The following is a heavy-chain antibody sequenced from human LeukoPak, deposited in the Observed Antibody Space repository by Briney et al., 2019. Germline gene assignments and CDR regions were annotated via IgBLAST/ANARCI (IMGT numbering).Heavy chain of an antibody. Sequence: GGSLRLSCAVSGINLSNYGMSWVRQAPGKGLEWVAGISDSGGRTNYADSVKGRFTISRDNPKNTLYLQMNSLRAEDTAVYFCAKRGVVIRVILVGFHKEAYYFDSWGQGALVTVSS. J-gene: IGHJ4*02. V-gene: IGHV3-23*01. D-gene: IGHD3-22*01. CDR3: AKRGVVIRVILVGFHKEAYYFDS. CDR2: ISDSGGRT. CDR1: GINLSNYG.